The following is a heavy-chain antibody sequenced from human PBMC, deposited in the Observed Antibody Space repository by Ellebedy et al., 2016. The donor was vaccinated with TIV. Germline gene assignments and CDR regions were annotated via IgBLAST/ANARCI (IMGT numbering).Heavy chain of an antibody. V-gene: IGHV3-7*03. J-gene: IGHJ4*02. D-gene: IGHD5-12*01. Sequence: GESLKISCAASGFTFSNYWLAWVRQAPGKGPECVANIKQDGSEKYYVDSVKGRFIISRDNAKKSLYLQKNSLRVEDTAVYYCASERGGFSGYGQPFDYWGQGTLVTVSS. CDR3: ASERGGFSGYGQPFDY. CDR1: GFTFSNYW. CDR2: IKQDGSEK.